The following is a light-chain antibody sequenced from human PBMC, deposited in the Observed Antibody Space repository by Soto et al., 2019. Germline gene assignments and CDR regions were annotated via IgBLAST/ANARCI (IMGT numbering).Light chain of an antibody. Sequence: LTQPASVSGSPGQWITISCTGTSSDVLPYNYVSWYQQHPGKAPRLMIYDVSNRPSGVSNRFSGSKSGNTASLSISGLQAEDEADYYCCSYTSSRTYVFGTGTKVTVL. J-gene: IGLJ1*01. CDR1: SSDVLPYNY. V-gene: IGLV2-14*01. CDR3: CSYTSSRTYV. CDR2: DVS.